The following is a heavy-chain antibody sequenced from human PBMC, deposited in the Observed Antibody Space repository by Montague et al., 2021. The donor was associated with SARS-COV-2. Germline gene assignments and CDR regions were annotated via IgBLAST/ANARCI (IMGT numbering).Heavy chain of an antibody. CDR1: GLAISMYW. Sequence: SLRLSCAASGLAISMYWMTWVRQAPGKGLEWVANIKQDGSETYYADSVKGRFSISRDNTKNSLYLQLNSLRADDTAVYYCGFNSVAGAGDSLGQGTLVTVS. V-gene: IGHV3-7*01. D-gene: IGHD6-13*01. CDR3: GFNSVAGAGDS. J-gene: IGHJ4*02. CDR2: IKQDGSET.